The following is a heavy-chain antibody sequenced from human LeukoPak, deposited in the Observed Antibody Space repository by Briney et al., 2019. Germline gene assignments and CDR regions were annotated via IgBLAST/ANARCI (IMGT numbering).Heavy chain of an antibody. V-gene: IGHV3-53*01. CDR3: ARDKGTFAFDI. D-gene: IGHD3-10*01. CDR2: LYSGGST. CDR1: GFTVSSNY. J-gene: IGHJ3*02. Sequence: GGSLRLSCAASGFTVSSNYMSWVRQAPGKGLGWVSVLYSGGSTYYADSVKGRFTITRDNSKNTVYLQMNSLRGEDTAVFHCARDKGTFAFDIWGQGTMVTVSS.